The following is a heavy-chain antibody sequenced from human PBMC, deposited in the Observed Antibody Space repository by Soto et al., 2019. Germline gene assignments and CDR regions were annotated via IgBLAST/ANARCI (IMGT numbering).Heavy chain of an antibody. Sequence: GGSLRLSCAASGFTFSSYAMSWVRQAPGKGLEWVSAISGSGGSTYYADSVKGRFTISRDNSKNTLYLQMNSLRAEDTAVYYCAKYGTDWSITIFGVVITGWGQGTLVTVSS. CDR3: AKYGTDWSITIFGVVITG. V-gene: IGHV3-23*01. CDR1: GFTFSSYA. D-gene: IGHD3-3*01. CDR2: ISGSGGST. J-gene: IGHJ4*02.